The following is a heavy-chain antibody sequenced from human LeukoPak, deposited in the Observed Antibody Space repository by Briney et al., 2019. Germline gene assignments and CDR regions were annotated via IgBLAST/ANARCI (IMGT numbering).Heavy chain of an antibody. CDR2: IKQDGNDK. CDR1: GFTFSSHW. CDR3: AGGLGWLVDK. D-gene: IGHD6-19*01. V-gene: IGHV3-7*01. J-gene: IGHJ4*02. Sequence: GGSLRLSCAASGFTFSSHWMNWVRQAPGKGLEWVSIIKQDGNDKSYVDSVRGRFTISRDNAKNSLHLQMNTLRVKDTARFYCAGGLGWLVDKWGEGSLVTVSP.